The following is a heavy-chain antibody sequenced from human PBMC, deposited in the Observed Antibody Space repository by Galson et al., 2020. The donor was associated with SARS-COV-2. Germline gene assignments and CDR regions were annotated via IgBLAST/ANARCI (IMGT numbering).Heavy chain of an antibody. J-gene: IGHJ6*04. CDR3: ARGRSYYYGSGSYCC. CDR2: INHSGST. V-gene: IGHV4-34*01. CDR1: GGSFSGYY. Sequence: SETLSLTCAVYGGSFSGYYWSWIRQPPGKGLEWIGEINHSGSTNYNPSLKSRVTISVDTSKNQFSLKLSSVTAADTAVYYCARGRSYYYGSGSYCCWGKGTTVTVSS. D-gene: IGHD3-10*01.